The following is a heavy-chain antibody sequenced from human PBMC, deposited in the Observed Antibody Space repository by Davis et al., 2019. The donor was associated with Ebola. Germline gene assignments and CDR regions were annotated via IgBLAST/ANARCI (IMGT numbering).Heavy chain of an antibody. J-gene: IGHJ4*02. D-gene: IGHD6-6*01. CDR2: ISSSSSTI. CDR1: GFTFSSYS. V-gene: IGHV3-48*02. CDR3: ARDLAIADRPVLDY. Sequence: PAGSLRLSCAASGFTFSSYSMNWVRQTPGKGLEWVSYISSSSSTIYYADSVKGRFTISRDNAKNSLYLQMNSLRDEDTAVYYCARDLAIADRPVLDYWGQGTLVTVSS.